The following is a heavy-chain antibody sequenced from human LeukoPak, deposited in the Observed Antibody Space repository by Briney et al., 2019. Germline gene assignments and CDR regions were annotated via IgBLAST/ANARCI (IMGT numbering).Heavy chain of an antibody. CDR2: FYPGDSDH. Sequence: GESLKISRKGLGYRFTSYWSGRVRQISGKGLEWVRIFYPGDSDHRYRTSFQGQVAISADKSISTAYLQWSSLKASDTAMYYCASILGYCSGTSCYKSDAIDIWGQGTMVTVSS. J-gene: IGHJ3*02. D-gene: IGHD2-2*02. CDR3: ASILGYCSGTSCYKSDAIDI. V-gene: IGHV5-51*01. CDR1: GYRFTSYW.